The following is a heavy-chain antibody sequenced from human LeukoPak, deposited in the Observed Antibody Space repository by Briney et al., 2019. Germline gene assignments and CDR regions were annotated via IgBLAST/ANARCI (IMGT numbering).Heavy chain of an antibody. CDR2: IYWDDDK. Sequence: ESGPTLLKPTQTLTLTCTFSGFALTTSGVGVGWIRQPPGKALEWLALIYWDDDKRYSPSLRNRLSITKDTSKNKVALTMTNVDPVDTATYYCAHRLDQRTNWNYGNFDYWGQGTLVTVSS. J-gene: IGHJ4*02. D-gene: IGHD1-7*01. V-gene: IGHV2-5*02. CDR3: AHRLDQRTNWNYGNFDY. CDR1: GFALTTSGVG.